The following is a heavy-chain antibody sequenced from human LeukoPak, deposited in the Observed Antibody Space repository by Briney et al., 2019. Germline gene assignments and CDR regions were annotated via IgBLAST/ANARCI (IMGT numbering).Heavy chain of an antibody. Sequence: GASVKVSCKASGYTFTGYYMHWVRHAPGQGLEWMGRINPNSGGTNYAQKFRGRVTMTRDTSISTAYMELSRLRSDDTAVYYCARGPYIAAAGVDYWGQGTLVTVSS. V-gene: IGHV1-2*06. J-gene: IGHJ4*02. CDR3: ARGPYIAAAGVDY. D-gene: IGHD6-13*01. CDR1: GYTFTGYY. CDR2: INPNSGGT.